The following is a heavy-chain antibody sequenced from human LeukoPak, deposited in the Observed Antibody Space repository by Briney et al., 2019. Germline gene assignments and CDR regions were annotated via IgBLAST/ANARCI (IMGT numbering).Heavy chain of an antibody. CDR1: GGSISSYY. J-gene: IGHJ4*02. CDR3: ARGGDSSGWGD. Sequence: SETLSLTCTVSGGSISSYYWSWIRQPPGKGLEWIGYIYYSGSTNYNPSLKSRVTISVDTSKNQFSLKLSSVTAADTAVYYCARGGDSSGWGDWGQGTLVTVSS. CDR2: IYYSGST. D-gene: IGHD6-19*01. V-gene: IGHV4-59*01.